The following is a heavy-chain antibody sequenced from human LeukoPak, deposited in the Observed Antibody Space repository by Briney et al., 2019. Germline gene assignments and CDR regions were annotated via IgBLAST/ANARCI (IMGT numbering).Heavy chain of an antibody. J-gene: IGHJ4*02. CDR2: ISSSSSTI. V-gene: IGHV3-48*02. CDR1: GFTFSSYS. CDR3: ARDKIRRGYCSGGSCYSDSV. D-gene: IGHD2-15*01. Sequence: GGSLGLSCAASGFTFSSYSMNWVRQAPGKGLEWVSYISSSSSTIYYADSVKGRFTISRDNAKNSLYLQMNSLRDEDTAVYYCARDKIRRGYCSGGSCYSDSVWGQGTLVTVSS.